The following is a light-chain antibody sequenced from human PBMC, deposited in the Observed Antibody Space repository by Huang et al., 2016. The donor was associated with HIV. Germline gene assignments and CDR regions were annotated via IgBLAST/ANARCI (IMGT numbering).Light chain of an antibody. CDR1: QTINTW. CDR3: QQYNSYPWT. CDR2: DAS. V-gene: IGKV1-5*01. Sequence: DIQMTQSPFTLSASVGDRVTIACRASQTINTWLAWYQQKLGKAPKLLIYDASTLERGVPSRFSGSGSGTEVTLTITSLQPDDFATYYCQQYNSYPWTFGQGTKVDIK. J-gene: IGKJ1*01.